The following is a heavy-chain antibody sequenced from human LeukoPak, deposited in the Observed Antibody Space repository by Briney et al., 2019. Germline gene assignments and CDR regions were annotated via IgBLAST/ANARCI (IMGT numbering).Heavy chain of an antibody. J-gene: IGHJ3*01. D-gene: IGHD5/OR15-5a*01. CDR1: GYSFTSYW. CDR3: SKLRGDVYPNDAFDV. CDR2: IYPGDSET. V-gene: IGHV5-51*01. Sequence: GGSLQISCKGSGYSFTSYWIAWVRRKPGKRLEWMGIIYPGDSETTYRQSFQGEVAFSVDKSISTAYLQWSSLKASDTAIYYCSKLRGDVYPNDAFDVWGQGTLVTVSS.